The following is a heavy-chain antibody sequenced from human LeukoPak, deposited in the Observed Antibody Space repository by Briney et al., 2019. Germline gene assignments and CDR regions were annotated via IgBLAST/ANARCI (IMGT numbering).Heavy chain of an antibody. CDR1: GFPFSSYA. V-gene: IGHV3-23*01. Sequence: GGSLSLSCAASGFPFSSYAMSWVRRAPGKGLEGVSAISGSGGSTYYADSVKGRFTISRDNSKNTLYLQMNSLRAEDTAVYYCAKVVGATTPFDCWGQGTLVTVSS. J-gene: IGHJ4*02. CDR2: ISGSGGST. D-gene: IGHD1-26*01. CDR3: AKVVGATTPFDC.